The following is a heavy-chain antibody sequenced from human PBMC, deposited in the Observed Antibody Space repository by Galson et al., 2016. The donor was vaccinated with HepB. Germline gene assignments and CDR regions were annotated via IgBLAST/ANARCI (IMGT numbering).Heavy chain of an antibody. CDR2: ITSDGKST. J-gene: IGHJ3*02. CDR1: GFTFSSHW. V-gene: IGHV3-74*01. D-gene: IGHD6-13*01. Sequence: SLRLSCAASGFTFSSHWIHWVRQVPGKGLEWVSHITSDGKSTTYADSVKGLFTVSRDNAKNTVHLQMNRLRVEDTAVYYCARERYSTNWYDAFDIWGQGTMVTVSS. CDR3: ARERYSTNWYDAFDI.